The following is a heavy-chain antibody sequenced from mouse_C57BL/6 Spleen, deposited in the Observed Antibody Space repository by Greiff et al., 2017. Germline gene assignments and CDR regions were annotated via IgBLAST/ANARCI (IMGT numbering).Heavy chain of an antibody. J-gene: IGHJ4*01. CDR1: GYTFTDYN. D-gene: IGHD1-1*01. CDR3: ARVYYYGSKAMDY. CDR2: INPNNGGT. V-gene: IGHV1-18*01. Sequence: SGPELVKPGASVKIPCKASGYTFTDYNMDWVKQSHGKSLEWIGDINPNNGGTIYNQKFKGKATLTVDKSSSTAYMELRSLTSEDTAVYYCARVYYYGSKAMDYWGQGTSVTVSS.